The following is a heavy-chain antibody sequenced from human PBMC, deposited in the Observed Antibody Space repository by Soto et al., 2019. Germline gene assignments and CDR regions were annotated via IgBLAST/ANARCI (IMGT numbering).Heavy chain of an antibody. CDR1: GGSISSRGYY. CDR3: ARLWEPQFEKSDY. CDR2: IFYSGTT. J-gene: IGHJ4*02. D-gene: IGHD1-26*01. Sequence: PSETLSLTCTVSGGSISSRGYYWGWFRQPPGKGLEWIGSIFYSGTTYYTPSLKSRITVSVDRPKNQFSLRLSSVTAADTALYYCARLWEPQFEKSDYWGPGSLVTVSS. V-gene: IGHV4-39*01.